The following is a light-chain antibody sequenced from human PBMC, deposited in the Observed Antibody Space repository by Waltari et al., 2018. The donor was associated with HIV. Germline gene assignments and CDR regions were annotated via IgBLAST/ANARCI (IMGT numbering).Light chain of an antibody. Sequence: QTVVTQAPSVAVSPGGTVTLNRTSATGPVRRGHYPNLFQQRPGQAPRPLVDISNKKQPWTPARFSGSLVGDRAVLILSTVWPEDEADYYCMLFFRSSYLFGGGTKVTVL. V-gene: IGLV7-43*01. J-gene: IGLJ2*01. CDR1: TGPVRRGHY. CDR3: MLFFRSSYL. CDR2: ISN.